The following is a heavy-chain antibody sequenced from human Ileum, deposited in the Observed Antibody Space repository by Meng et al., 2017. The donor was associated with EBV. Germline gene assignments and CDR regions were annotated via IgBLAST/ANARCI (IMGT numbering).Heavy chain of an antibody. Sequence: QLQLAGPAPGRVKPAGTLSLSCAGAGGSSSSSNWWSWVRQPPGKGREWIGEIYHSGSTNYNPSLKSRVTISVDKSKNQFSLNLSSVTAADTAVYYCARVGQWLPIDYWGQGTLVTVSS. CDR3: ARVGQWLPIDY. D-gene: IGHD6-19*01. J-gene: IGHJ4*02. CDR1: GGSSSSSNW. CDR2: IYHSGST. V-gene: IGHV4-4*02.